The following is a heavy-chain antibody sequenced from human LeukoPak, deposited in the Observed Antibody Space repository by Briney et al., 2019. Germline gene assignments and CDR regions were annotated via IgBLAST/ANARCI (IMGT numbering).Heavy chain of an antibody. CDR2: ISYDGSIQ. D-gene: IGHD6-13*01. J-gene: IGHJ4*02. V-gene: IGHV3-30-3*01. Sequence: PGRSLRLSCAASGFTFSSYAIHWVRQAPGKGLEWVAVISYDGSIQYYADSVKGRFTISRDNSKNTLYLQMRSLRAEDAAVYYCARTISSSWYYFDYWGQGTLVTVSS. CDR1: GFTFSSYA. CDR3: ARTISSSWYYFDY.